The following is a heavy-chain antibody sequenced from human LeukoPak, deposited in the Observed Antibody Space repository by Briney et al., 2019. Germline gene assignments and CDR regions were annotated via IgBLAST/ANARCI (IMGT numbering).Heavy chain of an antibody. V-gene: IGHV3-23*01. D-gene: IGHD5-18*01. CDR3: AKDTALVSEY. Sequence: GGSLRLSCAASGFTFSSYAMGWVRQAPGKGLEWVSAISGSGGGTFYADSVKGRFTISRDNSKNTLYLQMNSLRAEDTAVYYCAKDTALVSEYWGQGTLVTVSS. J-gene: IGHJ4*02. CDR1: GFTFSSYA. CDR2: ISGSGGGT.